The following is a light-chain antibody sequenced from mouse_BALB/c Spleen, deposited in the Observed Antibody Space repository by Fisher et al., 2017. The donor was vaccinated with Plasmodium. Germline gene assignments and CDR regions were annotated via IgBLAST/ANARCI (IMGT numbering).Light chain of an antibody. CDR2: KVS. V-gene: IGKV1-110*01. Sequence: DIVMTQSTLSLPVSLGDQASMSCRSSQGLVHSNGKTYLHWYLQKPGQSPKLLIYKVSNRFSGVPDKFSGSGSGTDFTLKISSVEAEDLGVYFCFQTTHLPLTFGAGTKLELK. CDR1: QGLVHSNGKTY. J-gene: IGKJ5*01. CDR3: FQTTHLPLT.